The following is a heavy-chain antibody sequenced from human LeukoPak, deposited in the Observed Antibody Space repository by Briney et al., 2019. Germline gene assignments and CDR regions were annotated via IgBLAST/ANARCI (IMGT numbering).Heavy chain of an antibody. CDR3: ARDRGSGREGIDY. V-gene: IGHV3-53*01. CDR2: IYSGGST. Sequence: GGSLRLSCAASGFTVSSNYMSWVRQAPGKGLEWVSVIYSGGSTYYADSVKGRFTISRDNSKNTLYLQMNSLRAEDTAVYYCARDRGSGREGIDYWGQGTLVTVSS. D-gene: IGHD6-19*01. J-gene: IGHJ4*02. CDR1: GFTVSSNY.